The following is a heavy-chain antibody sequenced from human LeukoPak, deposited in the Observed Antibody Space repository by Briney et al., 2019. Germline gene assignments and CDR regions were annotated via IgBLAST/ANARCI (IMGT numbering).Heavy chain of an antibody. J-gene: IGHJ4*02. V-gene: IGHV4-59*08. Sequence: SETESLTCSVSGGSVSSYYWSWIRQSPGKGLEWIGYIHNSGRTNYNPSLKSRVTGFVDTSKNQVSLRLSSVTAADTAVYYCARHGTISSESNFDYWGQGALVTASS. CDR2: IHNSGRT. D-gene: IGHD1-14*01. CDR1: GGSVSSYY. CDR3: ARHGTISSESNFDY.